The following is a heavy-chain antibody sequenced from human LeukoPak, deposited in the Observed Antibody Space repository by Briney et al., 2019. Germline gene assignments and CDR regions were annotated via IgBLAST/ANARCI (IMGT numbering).Heavy chain of an antibody. CDR2: ISGSGGST. CDR3: AKLAGAEYYCYFMDV. V-gene: IGHV3-23*01. Sequence: GGSLRLSCAASGFTFSSYAMSWVRQAPGKGLEWVSAISGSGGSTYYADSVKGRFTISRDDSKNTLYLQMNSLRADDTAVYYCAKLAGAEYYCYFMDVWGKGTTVTVSS. J-gene: IGHJ6*03. CDR1: GFTFSSYA. D-gene: IGHD6-19*01.